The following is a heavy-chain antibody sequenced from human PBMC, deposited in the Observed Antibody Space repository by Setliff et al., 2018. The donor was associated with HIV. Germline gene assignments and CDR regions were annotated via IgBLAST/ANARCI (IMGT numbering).Heavy chain of an antibody. Sequence: SETLSLTCSVSGGSISSRSYYWGWIRQPPGKGLEWIGTISYSGNTYYRPSLKSRVTISVDTSKNQFSLRLNSVTAADTAVYYCARQSGCTRGWDIFGVVAGSFDIWGLGTMVTVSS. D-gene: IGHD3-3*01. CDR3: ARQSGCTRGWDIFGVVAGSFDI. V-gene: IGHV4-39*01. CDR2: ISYSGNT. J-gene: IGHJ3*02. CDR1: GGSISSRSYY.